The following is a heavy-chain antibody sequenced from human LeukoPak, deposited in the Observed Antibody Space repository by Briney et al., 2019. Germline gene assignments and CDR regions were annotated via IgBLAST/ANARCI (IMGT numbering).Heavy chain of an antibody. J-gene: IGHJ4*02. D-gene: IGHD3-9*01. Sequence: GGSLRLPCAASGFTFSSYAMSWVRQAPGKGLEWVSAISGSGGSTYYADSVKGRFTISRDNSKNTLYLQMNSLRAEDTAVYYCAKVWDVLRYFDWLLYLDYWGQGTLVTVSS. V-gene: IGHV3-23*01. CDR3: AKVWDVLRYFDWLLYLDY. CDR2: ISGSGGST. CDR1: GFTFSSYA.